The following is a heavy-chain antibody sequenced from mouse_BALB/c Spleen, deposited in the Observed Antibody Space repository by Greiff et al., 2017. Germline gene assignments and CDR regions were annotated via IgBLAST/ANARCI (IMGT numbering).Heavy chain of an antibody. CDR2: ISYSGST. V-gene: IGHV3-2*02. CDR1: GYSITSDYA. J-gene: IGHJ1*01. CDR3: ARRYPDV. Sequence: EVKLMESGPGLVKPSQSLSLTCTVTGYSITSDYAWNWIRQFPGNKLEWMGYISYSGSTSYNPSLKSRISITRDTSKNQFFLQLNSVTTEDTATYYCARRYPDVWGAGTTVTVSS.